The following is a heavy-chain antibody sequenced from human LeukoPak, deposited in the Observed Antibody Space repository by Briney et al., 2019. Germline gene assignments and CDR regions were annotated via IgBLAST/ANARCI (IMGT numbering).Heavy chain of an antibody. CDR3: AREPYEQGYCSSTSCYSPPDY. V-gene: IGHV4-30-4*01. Sequence: SETLSLTCTVSGGSISSGDYYWSWIRQPPGKGLEWIGYIYHSGSTYYNPSLKSRVTISVDRSKNQFSLKLSSVTAADTAVYYCAREPYEQGYCSSTSCYSPPDYWGQGTLVTVSS. J-gene: IGHJ4*02. CDR1: GGSISSGDYY. D-gene: IGHD2-2*02. CDR2: IYHSGST.